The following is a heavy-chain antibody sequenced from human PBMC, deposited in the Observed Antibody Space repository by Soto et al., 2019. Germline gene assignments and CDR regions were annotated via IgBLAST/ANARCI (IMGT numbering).Heavy chain of an antibody. V-gene: IGHV3-23*01. J-gene: IGHJ6*02. D-gene: IGHD5-18*01. Sequence: GGSLRLSCAASGFTFSSYAMSWVRQAAGKGLEWDSAISSSGGNTYYADSVKGRFTISRDNSKNTLYLQMNSLRVEDTALYFCAKTPQLGYSYGYGPLMDVWGQGTTVTVSS. CDR1: GFTFSSYA. CDR2: ISSSGGNT. CDR3: AKTPQLGYSYGYGPLMDV.